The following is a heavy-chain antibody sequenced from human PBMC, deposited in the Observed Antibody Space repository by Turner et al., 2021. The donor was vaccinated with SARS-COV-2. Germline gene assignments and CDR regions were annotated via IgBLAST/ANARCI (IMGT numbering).Heavy chain of an antibody. CDR1: GFTFSSFG. D-gene: IGHD5-12*01. V-gene: IGHV3-33*03. CDR3: AWTVRDGYNWIWEGSGIDY. J-gene: IGHJ4*02. CDR2: IWYDGSNK. Sequence: QLQLVESGGGVVQPGRSLRLSCAASGFTFSSFGMHWVRQAPGKGLEWMAVIWYDGSNKYYADSVKGRFTISRDNSKNTLYLQMNGLRAEDTAVYYCAWTVRDGYNWIWEGSGIDYWGQGTLVTVSS.